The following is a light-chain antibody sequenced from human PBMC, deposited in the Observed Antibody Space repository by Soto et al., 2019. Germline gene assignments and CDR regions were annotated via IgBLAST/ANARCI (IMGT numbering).Light chain of an antibody. J-gene: IGKJ1*01. Sequence: EIVMTQSPATLSVSPGERATLPCRASQSVSSNLAWYQQKPGQAPRLLIYGASTRATGIPARFSGSGSGTEFTLTISRLKYEDFEVYYCQQYNNWTRGTFGQGTKVDIK. CDR1: QSVSSN. V-gene: IGKV3-15*01. CDR2: GAS. CDR3: QQYNNWTRGT.